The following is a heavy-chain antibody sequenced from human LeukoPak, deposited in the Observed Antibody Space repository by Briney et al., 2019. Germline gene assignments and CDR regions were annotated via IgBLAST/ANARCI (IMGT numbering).Heavy chain of an antibody. V-gene: IGHV1-69*01. CDR3: ARDWNGGNWFDP. CDR2: IIPIFGTA. CDR1: GGTFSSYA. Sequence: SVKVSCKDSGGTFSSYAISWVRQAPGQGLEWMGGIIPIFGTANYAQKFQGRVTITADESTSTAYMELSSLRSEDTAVYYCARDWNGGNWFDPWGQGTLVTVSS. J-gene: IGHJ5*02. D-gene: IGHD1-1*01.